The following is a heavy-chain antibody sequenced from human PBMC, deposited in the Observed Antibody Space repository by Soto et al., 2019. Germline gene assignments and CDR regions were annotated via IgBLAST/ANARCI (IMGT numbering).Heavy chain of an antibody. Sequence: QVQLVESGGGVVQPGRSLRLSCAASGFTFSSYGMHWVRQAPGKGLEWVAVIWYDGSNKYYADSVKGRFTISRDNSKNTLYLQMNSLRAEDTAVHYCARGESGYPFDYWGQGTLVTVSS. CDR2: IWYDGSNK. V-gene: IGHV3-33*01. D-gene: IGHD3-3*01. J-gene: IGHJ4*02. CDR1: GFTFSSYG. CDR3: ARGESGYPFDY.